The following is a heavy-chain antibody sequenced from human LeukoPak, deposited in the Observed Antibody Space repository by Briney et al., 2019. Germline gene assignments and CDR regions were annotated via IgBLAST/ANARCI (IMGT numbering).Heavy chain of an antibody. CDR1: GFTFSSYS. V-gene: IGHV3-21*01. Sequence: GGSLRLSCAASGFTFSSYSMNWVRQAPGKGLEWVSSISSSSSYIYYADSVKGRFTISRDNAKNSLYPQMNSLRAEDTAVYYCARGSGVVITPDAFDIWGQGTMVTVSS. J-gene: IGHJ3*02. CDR3: ARGSGVVITPDAFDI. D-gene: IGHD3-3*01. CDR2: ISSSSSYI.